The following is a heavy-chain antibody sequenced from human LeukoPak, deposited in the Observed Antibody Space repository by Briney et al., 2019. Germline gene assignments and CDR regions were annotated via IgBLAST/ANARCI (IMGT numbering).Heavy chain of an antibody. CDR2: IRSSSRTI. CDR3: ARDGSGRVPEMSAPDY. J-gene: IGHJ4*02. Sequence: GGSLRLSCAVSGFTFSSYSMNWVRRAPGRGLEWVSYIRSSSRTIYYADSVKGRFTISRENAKNSLFLQMNSLRAEDTAVYYCARDGSGRVPEMSAPDYWGQGTLVTVSS. CDR1: GFTFSSYS. D-gene: IGHD3-10*01. V-gene: IGHV3-48*01.